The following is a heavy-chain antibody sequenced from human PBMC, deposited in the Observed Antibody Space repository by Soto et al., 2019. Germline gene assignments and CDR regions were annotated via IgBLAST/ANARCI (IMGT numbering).Heavy chain of an antibody. CDR3: ASRGEDTARGDFDY. Sequence: ASVKVSCKASGGTFSSYAISWVRQAPGQGLEWMGGIIPIFGTANYAQKFQGRVTITADESTSTAYMELSSLRSEDTAVYYCASRGEDTARGDFDYWGEGTLLT. CDR1: GGTFSSYA. V-gene: IGHV1-69*13. CDR2: IIPIFGTA. D-gene: IGHD5-18*01. J-gene: IGHJ4*02.